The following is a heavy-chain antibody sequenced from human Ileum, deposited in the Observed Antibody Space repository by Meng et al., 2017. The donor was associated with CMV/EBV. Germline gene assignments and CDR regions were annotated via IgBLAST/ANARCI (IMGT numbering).Heavy chain of an antibody. Sequence: QLQLRASGPRLVTPSDTLSLTCSVSAYAMNSDSWAWIRQAPGKGLEWIGHIWYTGGVTDYNPSLKSRVTLSIDTSNKQFSLKLTSVTTSDTAVYYCARQGQWLETNWLDTWGQGTLVTVSS. V-gene: IGHV4-59*08. CDR2: IWYTGGVT. J-gene: IGHJ5*02. CDR3: ARQGQWLETNWLDT. CDR1: AYAMNSDS. D-gene: IGHD6-19*01.